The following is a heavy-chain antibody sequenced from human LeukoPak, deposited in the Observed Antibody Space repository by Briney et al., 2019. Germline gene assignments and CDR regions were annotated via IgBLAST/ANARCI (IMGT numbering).Heavy chain of an antibody. J-gene: IGHJ4*02. CDR1: GYTFTSYG. CDR3: ARDLGRWLQLHPYYLDY. V-gene: IGHV1-18*01. CDR2: ISAYNGNT. Sequence: ASVKVSCKASGYTFTSYGISWVRQAPGQGLEWMGWISAYNGNTNYAQKLQGRVTMTTDTSTSTAYMELRSLRSDDTAVYYCARDLGRWLQLHPYYLDYWGQGTLVTVSS. D-gene: IGHD5-24*01.